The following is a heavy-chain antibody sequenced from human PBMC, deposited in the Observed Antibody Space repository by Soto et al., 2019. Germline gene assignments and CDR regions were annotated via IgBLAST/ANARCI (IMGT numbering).Heavy chain of an antibody. CDR3: ATYYFGPGSYYRFDN. J-gene: IGHJ4*02. CDR2: ISASDGST. V-gene: IGHV1-18*01. Sequence: VQSGGEVKKPGASVRVSCKASGYAFSFGFSWVRQAPGQGLEWMGWISASDGSTNSAQKFRGRISLTTDTSTNTAYLDLLSLTSDDTAVYFCATYYFGPGSYYRFDNWGQGTLVTVSS. CDR1: GYAFSFG. D-gene: IGHD3-10*01.